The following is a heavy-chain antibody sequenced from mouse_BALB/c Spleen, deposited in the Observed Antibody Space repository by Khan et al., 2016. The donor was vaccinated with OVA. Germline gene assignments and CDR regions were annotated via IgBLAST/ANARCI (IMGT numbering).Heavy chain of an antibody. CDR1: GYSITTDYA. J-gene: IGHJ2*01. D-gene: IGHD1-1*01. CDR2: ISYSGNT. V-gene: IGHV3-2*02. CDR3: ARIYGGDFDY. Sequence: EVQLQESGPGLVKPSQSLSLPCTVTGYSITTDYAWNCTRQFPGNKLEWMGYISYSGNTKYNPSLKSRISITRDTSKNQFFLQLKSVTTEDTARYYCARIYGGDFDYWGQGTILTVSS.